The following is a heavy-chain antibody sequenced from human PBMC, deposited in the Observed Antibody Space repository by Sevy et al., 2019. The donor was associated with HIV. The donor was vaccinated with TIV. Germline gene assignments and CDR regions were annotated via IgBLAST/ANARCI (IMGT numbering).Heavy chain of an antibody. V-gene: IGHV4-4*02. Sequence: SETLSLTCAVSGGSISSSNWWSWVRQPPGKGLEWIGEIYHSGSTNYNASLKSRVTISVDKSKNQFSLRLRSLTAADTAVYYCARFTSDIVVVPAAISWFDPWGQGTLVTVSS. CDR3: ARFTSDIVVVPAAISWFDP. CDR1: GGSISSSNW. J-gene: IGHJ5*02. D-gene: IGHD2-2*02. CDR2: IYHSGST.